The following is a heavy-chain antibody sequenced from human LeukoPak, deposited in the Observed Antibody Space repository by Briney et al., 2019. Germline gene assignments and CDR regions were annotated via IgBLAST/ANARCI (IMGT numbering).Heavy chain of an antibody. CDR1: GGSISRGGYY. D-gene: IGHD4/OR15-4a*01. J-gene: IGHJ4*02. V-gene: IGHV4-31*03. Sequence: PSQTLSLTCTVSGGSISRGGYYWSWIRQHPGKGMEWIVYIYFTGSTYNIPSRKSRLTMSVKTSKNQFSLKLTSVAAAASACYTCASGGANYYEADYWGQGILLTVSA. CDR2: IYFTGST. CDR3: ASGGANYYEADY.